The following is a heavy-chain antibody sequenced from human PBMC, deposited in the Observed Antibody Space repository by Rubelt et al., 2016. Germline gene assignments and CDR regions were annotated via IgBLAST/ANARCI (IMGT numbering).Heavy chain of an antibody. CDR2: INAGNGNT. D-gene: IGHD5-18*01. J-gene: IGHJ2*01. V-gene: IGHV1-3*01. CDR3: ARSKDTAMVTDADWYFDL. Sequence: QVQLVQSGAEVKKPGASVKVSCKASGYTFTSYAMHWVRQAPGQRLEWMGWINAGNGNTKYSQKFQGRVTITRDTSASTAYMGLSSLGSEDAAVYYCARSKDTAMVTDADWYFDLWGRGTLVTVSS. CDR1: GYTFTSYA.